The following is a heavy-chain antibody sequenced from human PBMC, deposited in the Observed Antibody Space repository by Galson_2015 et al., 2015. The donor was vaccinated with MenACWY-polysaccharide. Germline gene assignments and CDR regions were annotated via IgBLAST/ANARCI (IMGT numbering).Heavy chain of an antibody. CDR2: ISSDASST. Sequence: LILSCAASGFTFISYWMYWVRQVPGKGLVWGSRISSDASSTSYADSVKGRFTISRDNAKNTLHLQMISLRVEDTAVYYCARFQGGYSNDGHNPYYFDYWGQGTLVTVSS. CDR1: GFTFISYW. CDR3: ARFQGGYSNDGHNPYYFDY. V-gene: IGHV3-74*01. D-gene: IGHD5-12*01. J-gene: IGHJ4*02.